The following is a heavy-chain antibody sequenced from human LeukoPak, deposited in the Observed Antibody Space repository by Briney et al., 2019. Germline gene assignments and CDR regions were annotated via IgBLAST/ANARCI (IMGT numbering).Heavy chain of an antibody. CDR3: AGGYSSSLGYYFDY. V-gene: IGHV1-69*05. CDR2: IIPIFGTA. CDR1: GGTFSSYA. J-gene: IGHJ4*02. D-gene: IGHD6-6*01. Sequence: ASVKVSCKASGGTFSSYAISWVRQAPGQGLEWMGGIIPIFGTANYAQKFQGRVTITTDESKSTAYMELSSLRSEDTAVYYCAGGYSSSLGYYFDYWGQGTLVTVSS.